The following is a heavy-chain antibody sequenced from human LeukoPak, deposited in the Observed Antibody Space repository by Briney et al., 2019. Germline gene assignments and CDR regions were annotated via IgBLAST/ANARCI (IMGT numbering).Heavy chain of an antibody. CDR1: GFTFSSYS. D-gene: IGHD3-16*01. J-gene: IGHJ4*02. CDR2: ISSSSSYI. Sequence: GGSLRLSYAASGFTFSSYSMNWVRRAPGKGLEWVSSISSSSSYIYYADSVKGRFTISRDNAKNSLYLQMNSLRAEDTAVYYCAREGRFSNYFDYWDQGTLVTVSS. V-gene: IGHV3-21*01. CDR3: AREGRFSNYFDY.